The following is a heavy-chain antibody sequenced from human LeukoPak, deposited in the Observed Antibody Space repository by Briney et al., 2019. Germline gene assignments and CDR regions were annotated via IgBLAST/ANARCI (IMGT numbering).Heavy chain of an antibody. Sequence: GGSLRLSCAASGFTFSSYSMNWVRQAPGKGLEWVSYISSSSSTIYYADSVKGRFTISRDNSKNTLYLQMNSLRAEDTAVYYCARGPGSIAVVPAARLYFQHWGQGTLVTVSS. V-gene: IGHV3-48*01. CDR1: GFTFSSYS. CDR3: ARGPGSIAVVPAARLYFQH. J-gene: IGHJ1*01. D-gene: IGHD2-2*01. CDR2: ISSSSSTI.